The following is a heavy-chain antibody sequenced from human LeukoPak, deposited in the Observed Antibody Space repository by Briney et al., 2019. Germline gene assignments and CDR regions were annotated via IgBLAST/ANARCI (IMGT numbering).Heavy chain of an antibody. Sequence: GGPLRLSCAASGFTFSSYWMHWVRQAPGKGLVWFSCINSDGSITSYADSVKGRFAISRDNAKNTLYLQMNSLRAEDTAVYYCAGDYNNYPSYWGQGTLVTVSS. CDR1: GFTFSSYW. D-gene: IGHD4-11*01. CDR3: AGDYNNYPSY. J-gene: IGHJ4*02. CDR2: INSDGSIT. V-gene: IGHV3-74*01.